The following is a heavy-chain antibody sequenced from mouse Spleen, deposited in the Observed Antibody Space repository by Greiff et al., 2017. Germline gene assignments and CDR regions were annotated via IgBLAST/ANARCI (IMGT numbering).Heavy chain of an antibody. J-gene: IGHJ2*01. CDR3: ASNYGSSYSYYFDY. CDR1: GFNIKDYY. Sequence: EVQLVESGAELVRPGALVKLSCKASGFNIKDYYMHWVKQRPEQGLEWIGWIDPENGNTIYDPKFQGKASITADTSSNTAYLQLSSLTSEDTAVYYCASNYGSSYSYYFDYWGQGTTLTVSS. V-gene: IGHV14-1*02. CDR2: IDPENGNT. D-gene: IGHD1-1*01.